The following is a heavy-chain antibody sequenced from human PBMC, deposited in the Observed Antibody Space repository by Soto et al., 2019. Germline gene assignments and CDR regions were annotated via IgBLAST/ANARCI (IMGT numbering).Heavy chain of an antibody. V-gene: IGHV4-34*01. CDR3: ARDQGGGWSNIDY. CDR1: GGSFSGYY. D-gene: IGHD6-19*01. J-gene: IGHJ4*02. Sequence: SETLSLTCAVYGGSFSGYYWSWIRHPPGKGLEWIGEINHSGSTNYNPSLKSRVTISVDTSKNQFSLKLSSVTAADTAVYYCARDQGGGWSNIDYWGQGTLVTVSS. CDR2: INHSGST.